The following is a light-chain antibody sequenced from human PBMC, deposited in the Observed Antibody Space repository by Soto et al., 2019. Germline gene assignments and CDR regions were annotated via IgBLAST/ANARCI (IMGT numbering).Light chain of an antibody. CDR3: QQYNNWPQT. V-gene: IGKV3-15*01. CDR2: GAS. J-gene: IGKJ1*01. CDR1: QSVSSN. Sequence: DIVITQSPATLSVSPGERATLSCRASQSVSSNLAWYQQKPGQAPRLLIYGASTRATGIPARFSGSGSGTEFTLTISSLQSEDFAVYYCQQYNNWPQTFGQGTKVDIK.